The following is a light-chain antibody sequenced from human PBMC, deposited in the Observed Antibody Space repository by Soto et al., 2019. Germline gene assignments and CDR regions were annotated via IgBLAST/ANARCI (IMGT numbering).Light chain of an antibody. CDR1: QSISSY. V-gene: IGKV1-39*01. CDR3: QQSSSTPWT. CDR2: AAY. J-gene: IGKJ1*01. Sequence: DIQMTQSPASLSASVGDRVTITCRASQSISSYLNWYQQKPGKAPELLIYAAYSLQSGVPSMFSGSRSGTAFTLTISRLQPEDFATYSCQQSSSTPWTFGQGTKVQIK.